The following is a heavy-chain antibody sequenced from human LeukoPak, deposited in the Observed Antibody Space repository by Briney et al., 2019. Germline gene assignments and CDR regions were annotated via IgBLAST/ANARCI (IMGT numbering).Heavy chain of an antibody. Sequence: GGSLRLSCAASGFTFSSYWMHWVRQAPGKGLVWVSRINSDGSSTSYADSVKGRFTISRDNAKNTLYLQMNSLRAEDTAVYYCAKDREKMATISYFDYWGQGTLVTVSS. V-gene: IGHV3-74*01. D-gene: IGHD5-24*01. CDR1: GFTFSSYW. J-gene: IGHJ4*02. CDR3: AKDREKMATISYFDY. CDR2: INSDGSST.